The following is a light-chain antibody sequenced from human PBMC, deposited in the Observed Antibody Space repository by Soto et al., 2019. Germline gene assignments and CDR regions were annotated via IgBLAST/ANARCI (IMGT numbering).Light chain of an antibody. Sequence: IVMTQSPATLSVSPGERATLSCRASQSVSSNLAWYQRRPGQAPRLLIYGASTRATGIPARFSGSGSGTEFTLTISSLQSEDFAVYYCQQYTNWPPWTFGQRTKVEIK. J-gene: IGKJ1*01. CDR1: QSVSSN. CDR3: QQYTNWPPWT. CDR2: GAS. V-gene: IGKV3-15*01.